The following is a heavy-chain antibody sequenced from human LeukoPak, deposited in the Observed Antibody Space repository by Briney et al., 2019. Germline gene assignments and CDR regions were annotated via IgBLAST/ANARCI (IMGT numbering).Heavy chain of an antibody. CDR3: ARHGRYDIFTHDI. D-gene: IGHD3-9*01. V-gene: IGHV4-59*08. CDR2: IYYSGST. J-gene: IGHJ3*02. Sequence: SETLSLTCTVSGGSISSYYWRWIRQPPGKGLEWIGYIYYSGSTNYNPSLKSRVTISVDTSKNQFSLKLSSVTAADTAVYYCARHGRYDIFTHDIWGQGTMVTVSS. CDR1: GGSISSYY.